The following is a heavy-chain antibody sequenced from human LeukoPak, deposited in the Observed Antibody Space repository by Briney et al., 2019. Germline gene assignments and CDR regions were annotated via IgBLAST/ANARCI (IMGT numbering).Heavy chain of an antibody. Sequence: GGSLRLSCAASGFTFTSYAMTWVRQAPGKGLEWVSSISGGTSTYYADSVKGRFTISRDNSKNTLYLQMNSLRTDDTAVYYRAKYYYGSGGSKCFDYWGQGTLVTVSS. CDR1: GFTFTSYA. J-gene: IGHJ4*02. D-gene: IGHD3-10*01. CDR2: ISGGTST. CDR3: AKYYYGSGGSKCFDY. V-gene: IGHV3-23*01.